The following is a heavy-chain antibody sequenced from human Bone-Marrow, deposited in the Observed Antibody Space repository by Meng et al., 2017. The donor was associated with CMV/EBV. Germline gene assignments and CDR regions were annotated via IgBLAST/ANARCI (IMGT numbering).Heavy chain of an antibody. J-gene: IGHJ5*02. D-gene: IGHD3-10*01. CDR3: ARERTYYYCSGSYGYNWFDP. Sequence: GSLRLSCSISGGSINSNTYYWGWIRQPPGKGLEWIGSISYSGNTYYNPSLKSRVTISVDTSKNQFSLKLSSVTAADTAVYYCARERTYYYCSGSYGYNWFDPWGQGTLVTVSS. CDR1: GGSINSNTYY. V-gene: IGHV4-39*07. CDR2: ISYSGNT.